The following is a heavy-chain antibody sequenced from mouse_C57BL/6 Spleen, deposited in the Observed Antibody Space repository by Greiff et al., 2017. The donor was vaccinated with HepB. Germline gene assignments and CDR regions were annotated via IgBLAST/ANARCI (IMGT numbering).Heavy chain of an antibody. CDR1: GYTFTDYY. Sequence: QVQLQQSGPELVKPGASVKISCKASGYTFTDYYINWVKQRPGQGLEWIGWIFPGSGSTYYNEKFKGKATLTVDKSSSTAYMLLSSLTSEDSAVYFCARRGTTVVAPYFDYWGQGTTLTVSS. J-gene: IGHJ2*01. D-gene: IGHD1-1*01. CDR3: ARRGTTVVAPYFDY. V-gene: IGHV1-75*01. CDR2: IFPGSGST.